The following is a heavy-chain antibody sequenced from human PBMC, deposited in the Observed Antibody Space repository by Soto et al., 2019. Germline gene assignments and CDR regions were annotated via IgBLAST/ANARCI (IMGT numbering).Heavy chain of an antibody. CDR2: ISGSGGST. D-gene: IGHD2-8*01. CDR3: AKFSGEKLGVFVIRVMEV. CDR1: GFTFSSYA. Sequence: PGVSLRLSCAASGFTFSSYAMSWGRQAPGKGLEWVSAISGSGGSTYYADSVKGRFTISRDNSKNTLYLPMNSLRAEDTAVYYWAKFSGEKLGVFVIRVMEVGGQGPTVTFSS. J-gene: IGHJ6*02. V-gene: IGHV3-23*01.